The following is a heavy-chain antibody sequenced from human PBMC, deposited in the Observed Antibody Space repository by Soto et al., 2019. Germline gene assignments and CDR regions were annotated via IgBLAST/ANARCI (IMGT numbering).Heavy chain of an antibody. D-gene: IGHD4-4*01. CDR1: GFTFSSYG. V-gene: IGHV3-33*01. CDR3: ARGPRGRLQPGGWPYYYYYMDV. J-gene: IGHJ6*03. CDR2: IWYDGSNK. Sequence: GGSLRLSCAAXGFTFSSYGMHWVRQAPGKGLEWVAVIWYDGSNKYYADSVKGRFTISRDNSKNTLYLQMNSLRAEDTAVYYCARGPRGRLQPGGWPYYYYYMDVWGKGTTVTVSS.